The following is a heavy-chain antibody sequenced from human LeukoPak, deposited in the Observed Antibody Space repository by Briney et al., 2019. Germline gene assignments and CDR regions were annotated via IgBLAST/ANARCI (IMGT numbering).Heavy chain of an antibody. J-gene: IGHJ6*02. D-gene: IGHD3-10*01. V-gene: IGHV5-51*01. Sequence: GESLKTSCKGSGYSFGNRWIGRVRQMPGKGLEWMGIIYPDDSDTIYSPSFEGQVTISADKSISTAYLQWSSLKASDTAMYYCARGAYGSGSSYNYYGMDVWGQGTTVTVSS. CDR1: GYSFGNRW. CDR2: IYPDDSDT. CDR3: ARGAYGSGSSYNYYGMDV.